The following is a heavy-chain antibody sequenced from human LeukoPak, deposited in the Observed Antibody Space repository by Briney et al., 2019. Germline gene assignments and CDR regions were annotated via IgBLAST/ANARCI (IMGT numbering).Heavy chain of an antibody. D-gene: IGHD4-17*01. CDR1: GGSISSGGYY. CDR3: ARMDYGDYNWFDP. CDR2: IYYSGST. V-gene: IGHV4-31*03. Sequence: SETLSLTCTVSGGSISSGGYYWSWIRQHPGKGLEWIGYIYYSGSTYYNPSLKSRVTISVDTSKNQFSLKLSSVTAADMAVYYCARMDYGDYNWFDPWGQGTLVTVSS. J-gene: IGHJ5*02.